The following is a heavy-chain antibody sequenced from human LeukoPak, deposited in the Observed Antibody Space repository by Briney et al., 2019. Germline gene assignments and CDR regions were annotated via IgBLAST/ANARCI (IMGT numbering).Heavy chain of an antibody. CDR2: IYYSGST. CDR3: ARVGATDAFDI. Sequence: SETLSPTCTVSGGSISSSSYYWGWIRQPPGKGLEWIGSIYYSGSTYYNPSLKSRVTISVDTSKNQFSLKLSSVTAADTAVYYCARVGATDAFDIWGQGTMVTVSS. D-gene: IGHD1-26*01. CDR1: GGSISSSSYY. J-gene: IGHJ3*02. V-gene: IGHV4-39*01.